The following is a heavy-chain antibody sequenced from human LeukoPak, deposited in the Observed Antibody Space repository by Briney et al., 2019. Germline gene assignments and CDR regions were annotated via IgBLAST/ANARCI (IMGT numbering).Heavy chain of an antibody. V-gene: IGHV3-7*01. CDR2: IKKDGSEK. D-gene: IGHD5-18*01. J-gene: IGHJ4*02. CDR3: ARDLSGIAGYTYGRGIDY. Sequence: GGSLRLSCAASGFTFSSHWMSWVRQAPGKGVEGVANIKKDGSEKYYVDAVKGRFTISRDNAKTSLYLQMNSLRAEDTAVYYCARDLSGIAGYTYGRGIDYWGQGTLVTVSS. CDR1: GFTFSSHW.